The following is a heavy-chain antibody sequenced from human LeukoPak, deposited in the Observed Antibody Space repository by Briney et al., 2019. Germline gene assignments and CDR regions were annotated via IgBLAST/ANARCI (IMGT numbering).Heavy chain of an antibody. Sequence: KSSETLSLTCTVSGGSISSSSYYWGWIRQPPGKGLEWIGSIYYSGSTYYNPSLKSRITISVDTTKNRFSLKLSSVTAADTAVYYCATLTGGDDAFDIWGQGTMVTVSS. D-gene: IGHD4-23*01. CDR2: IYYSGST. V-gene: IGHV4-39*07. CDR1: GGSISSSSYY. CDR3: ATLTGGDDAFDI. J-gene: IGHJ3*02.